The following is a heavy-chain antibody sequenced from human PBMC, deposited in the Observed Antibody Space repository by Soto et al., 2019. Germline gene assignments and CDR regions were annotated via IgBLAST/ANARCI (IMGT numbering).Heavy chain of an antibody. J-gene: IGHJ5*02. CDR2: IYYSGST. CDR3: ARDGGYNYGDNWFDP. V-gene: IGHV4-59*01. D-gene: IGHD5-18*01. CDR1: GGSISSYY. Sequence: KTSETLSLTCTVSGGSISSYYWSWIRQPPGKGLEWIGYIYYSGSTSSHPSLKSRVTISVDTSKNQFSLKLSSVTAADTAVYYCARDGGYNYGDNWFDPWGQGTLVTVSS.